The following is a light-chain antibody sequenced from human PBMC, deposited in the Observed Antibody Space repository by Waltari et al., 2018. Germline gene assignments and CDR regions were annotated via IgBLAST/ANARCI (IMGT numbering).Light chain of an antibody. CDR2: EVS. V-gene: IGLV2-14*01. CDR3: SSYTTSSAPGV. J-gene: IGLJ1*01. CDR1: DSDVGAYDF. Sequence: QSALTQPASVSGSPGQSITISCSGTDSDVGAYDFVSWYQQHPGKAPHLIIYEVSNRPSGISNRFSASKSGNTASLTIAGLQDEDEADYYCSSYTTSSAPGVFGTGTRVTVL.